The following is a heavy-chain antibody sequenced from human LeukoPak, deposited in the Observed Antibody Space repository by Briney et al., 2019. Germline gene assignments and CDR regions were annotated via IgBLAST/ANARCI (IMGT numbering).Heavy chain of an antibody. CDR1: GGTFSSCA. Sequence: SVKVSCKASGGTFSSCAISWVRQAPGQGLEWMGGIIPIFGTANYAQKFQGRVTITADESTSTAYMELSSLRSEDTAVYYCASSGSSGYYYRATGFDPWGQGTLVTVSS. CDR2: IIPIFGTA. D-gene: IGHD3-22*01. J-gene: IGHJ5*02. V-gene: IGHV1-69*13. CDR3: ASSGSSGYYYRATGFDP.